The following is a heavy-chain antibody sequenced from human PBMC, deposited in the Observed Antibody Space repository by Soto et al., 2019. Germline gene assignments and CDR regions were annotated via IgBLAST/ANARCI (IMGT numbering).Heavy chain of an antibody. CDR2: ISGSGGTT. Sequence: EVQLLESGGGLVQPGGSLRLSCAASGFTFSSYAMSWVRQAPGKGLEWVSSISGSGGTTYYADYVKGRFTISRDNSKNTLYVQMNSLRAEDTAVYYCAKRIVGGTTTIGYFDLWGRGTLVTVSS. J-gene: IGHJ2*01. V-gene: IGHV3-23*01. D-gene: IGHD1-26*01. CDR1: GFTFSSYA. CDR3: AKRIVGGTTTIGYFDL.